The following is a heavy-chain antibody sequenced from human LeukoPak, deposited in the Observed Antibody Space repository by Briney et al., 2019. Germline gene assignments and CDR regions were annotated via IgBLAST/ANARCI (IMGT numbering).Heavy chain of an antibody. Sequence: PGGSLRLSCTASEFTVSSNFMSWVRQAPGKGLEWVSVIYSAGTTYYADSVKGRFTISRDNSKNTLYLQMNSLRAEDTAVYYCAAAYGSGIDYWDLTYWGQGTLVTVSS. CDR2: IYSAGTT. CDR3: AAAYGSGIDYWDLTY. CDR1: EFTVSSNF. J-gene: IGHJ4*02. V-gene: IGHV3-66*01. D-gene: IGHD3-10*01.